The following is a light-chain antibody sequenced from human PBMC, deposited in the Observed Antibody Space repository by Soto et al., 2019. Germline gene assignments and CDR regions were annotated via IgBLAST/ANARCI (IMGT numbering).Light chain of an antibody. Sequence: SPVTLSVSPGERVTLSCRASQSVSNNLAWYQQKSGQAPRLLIYGASTRVTGIPARFSGSGSGTEFTLTISSLQSEDFAIYNCQQYNNWPPVTFGQGTRLEIK. V-gene: IGKV3-15*01. CDR3: QQYNNWPPVT. CDR1: QSVSNN. CDR2: GAS. J-gene: IGKJ5*01.